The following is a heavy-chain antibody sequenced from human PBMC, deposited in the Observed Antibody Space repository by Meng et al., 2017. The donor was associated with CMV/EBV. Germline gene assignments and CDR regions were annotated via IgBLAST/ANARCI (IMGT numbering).Heavy chain of an antibody. J-gene: IGHJ4*02. CDR3: ARVSDFWTEGGLDY. D-gene: IGHD3-3*01. Sequence: GESLKISCAASGFTFSSYWMSWVHQAPGKGLEWVANIKQDGSEKYYVDSVKGRFTISRDNAKNSLYLQMNSLRAEDTAVYYCARVSDFWTEGGLDYWGQGTLVTVSS. CDR1: GFTFSSYW. V-gene: IGHV3-7*01. CDR2: IKQDGSEK.